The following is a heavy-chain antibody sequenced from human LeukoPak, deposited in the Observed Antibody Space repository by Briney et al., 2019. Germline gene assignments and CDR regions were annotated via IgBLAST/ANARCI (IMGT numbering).Heavy chain of an antibody. D-gene: IGHD3-10*01. V-gene: IGHV1-2*02. CDR2: INPNSGGT. Sequence: GASVKVSCKASGCTFTGYYMHWVRQAPGQGLEWMGWINPNSGGTNYAQKFQGRVTMTRDTSISTAYMELSRLRSDDTAVYYCAREGWFGESDCKAFDIWGQGTMVTVSS. CDR3: AREGWFGESDCKAFDI. J-gene: IGHJ3*02. CDR1: GCTFTGYY.